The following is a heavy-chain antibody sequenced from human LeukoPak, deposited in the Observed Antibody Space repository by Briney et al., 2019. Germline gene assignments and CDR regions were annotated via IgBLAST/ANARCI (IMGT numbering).Heavy chain of an antibody. V-gene: IGHV4-59*01. CDR3: ARGDVDTAMELYYFDY. CDR1: GGSLSSYY. CDR2: IYYSGST. D-gene: IGHD5-18*01. J-gene: IGHJ4*02. Sequence: KPSETLSLTCTVSGGSLSSYYWSWIRQPPGKGLEWIGYIYYSGSTNYNPSLKSRVTISVDTSKNQFSLKLSSVTAADTAVYYCARGDVDTAMELYYFDYWGQGTLVTVSS.